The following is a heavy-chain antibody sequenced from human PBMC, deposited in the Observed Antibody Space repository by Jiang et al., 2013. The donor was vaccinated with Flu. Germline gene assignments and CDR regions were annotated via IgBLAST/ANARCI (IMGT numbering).Heavy chain of an antibody. Sequence: VQLVESGGGVVQPGRSLRLSCAASGFTFSSYAMHWVRQAPGKGLEWVAVISYDGSNKYYADSVKGRFTISRDNSKNTLYLQMNSLRAEDTAVYYCAREESNWFDPGAREPWSPSPQ. CDR3: AREESNWFDP. CDR2: ISYDGSNK. V-gene: IGHV3-30-3*01. CDR1: GFTFSSYA. J-gene: IGHJ5*02.